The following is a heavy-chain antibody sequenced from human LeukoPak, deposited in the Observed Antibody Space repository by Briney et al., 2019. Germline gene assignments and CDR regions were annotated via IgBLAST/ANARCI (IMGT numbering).Heavy chain of an antibody. CDR2: ISDSSGRT. Sequence: GGSLRLSCAASGFTFSNYAMTWVRQAPGKGLEWVAAISDSSGRTYYADSVKGRFTISRDNSKNTLYVQMNSLRAEDTAVYYCARAGYGGELAWFDSWGQGTLVTVSS. D-gene: IGHD4-23*01. CDR3: ARAGYGGELAWFDS. V-gene: IGHV3-23*01. CDR1: GFTFSNYA. J-gene: IGHJ5*01.